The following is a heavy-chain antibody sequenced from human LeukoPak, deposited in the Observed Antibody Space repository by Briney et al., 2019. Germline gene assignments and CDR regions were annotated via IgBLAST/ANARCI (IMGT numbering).Heavy chain of an antibody. D-gene: IGHD5-12*01. V-gene: IGHV3-30*04. CDR2: ITYDGSSK. CDR1: GFTFSSYA. CDR3: AKGGGYEAQYYYYYLDV. Sequence: GSLRLSCAASGFTFSSYAMHWVRQAPGKGLEWVALITYDGSSKYYADSVKGRFTVSRDNSKNTLYLQMKSLRAEDTAVYYCAKGGGYEAQYYYYYLDVWGKGTTVTISS. J-gene: IGHJ6*03.